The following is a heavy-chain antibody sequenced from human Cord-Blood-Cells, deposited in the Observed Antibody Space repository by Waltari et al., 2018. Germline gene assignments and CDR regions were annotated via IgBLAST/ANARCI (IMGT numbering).Heavy chain of an antibody. J-gene: IGHJ2*01. CDR3: AKARVVGAPTGGFDL. Sequence: QVQLQESGPGLVKPSETLSLTCAVSGYSISSGDYWGWTRQPPGKGLEWIGSIYHSGSTYYNPSLKSRVTISVDTSKNQFSLKLSSVTAADTAVYYCAKARVVGAPTGGFDLWGRGTLVTVSS. D-gene: IGHD2-8*02. V-gene: IGHV4-38-2*01. CDR2: IYHSGST. CDR1: GYSISSGDY.